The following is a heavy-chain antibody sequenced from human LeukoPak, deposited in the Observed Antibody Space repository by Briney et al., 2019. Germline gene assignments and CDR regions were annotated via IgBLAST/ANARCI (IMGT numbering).Heavy chain of an antibody. CDR1: GFTFSSYA. CDR2: ISGSGGST. Sequence: GGSLRLSCAASGFTFSSYAMSWVRQAPGKGLEWVSAISGSGGSTYYADSVKGRFTISRDNAKNSLYLQMNSLRAEDTAVYYCARALGGILPYYYYGMDVWGQGTTVTVSS. V-gene: IGHV3-23*01. J-gene: IGHJ6*02. CDR3: ARALGGILPYYYYGMDV. D-gene: IGHD3-10*01.